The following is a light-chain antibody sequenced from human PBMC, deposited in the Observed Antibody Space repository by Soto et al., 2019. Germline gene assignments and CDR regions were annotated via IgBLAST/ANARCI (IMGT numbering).Light chain of an antibody. V-gene: IGKV3-20*01. J-gene: IGKJ1*01. CDR2: GAS. Sequence: EIVLTQSPGTLSLSPGERATLSCRASQSVSSTYLAWYQHKPGQAPRLIIYGASSRATGIPDRFSGSGSGTDCTLIISRLEPEDFAVYYCQQYGNSFVGFGQGTKVDIK. CDR3: QQYGNSFVG. CDR1: QSVSSTY.